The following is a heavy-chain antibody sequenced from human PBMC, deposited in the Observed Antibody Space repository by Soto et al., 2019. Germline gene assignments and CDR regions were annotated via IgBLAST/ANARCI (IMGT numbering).Heavy chain of an antibody. V-gene: IGHV1-2*02. Sequence: ASVKVSCQASGYTFTGYYMPWVRQAPGQGLEWMGWINPNSGGTNYAQKFQGRVTMTRDTSISTAYMELSRLRSDDTAVYYCAKPFSLYSSSYIYFCAQGTLVTVSS. CDR2: INPNSGGT. CDR3: AKPFSLYSSSYIYF. J-gene: IGHJ4*02. D-gene: IGHD6-13*01. CDR1: GYTFTGYY.